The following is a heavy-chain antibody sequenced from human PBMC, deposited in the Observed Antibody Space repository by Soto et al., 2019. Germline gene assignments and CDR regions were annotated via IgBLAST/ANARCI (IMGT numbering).Heavy chain of an antibody. Sequence: EVQLVESGGGLVQPGGSLTLSCAASGFTFSSYWMHWVRQAPGKGLVWVARIKSDGSETIYADSVKGRLTISRDNARNTLYLQMNSLRAEDTAVYFCARGDGDYYDGNGYLGRHWGQGTLVTVSS. CDR1: GFTFSSYW. J-gene: IGHJ4*02. CDR3: ARGDGDYYDGNGYLGRH. V-gene: IGHV3-74*01. CDR2: IKSDGSET. D-gene: IGHD3-22*01.